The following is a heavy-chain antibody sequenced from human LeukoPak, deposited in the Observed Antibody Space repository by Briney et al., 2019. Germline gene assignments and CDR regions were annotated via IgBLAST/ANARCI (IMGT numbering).Heavy chain of an antibody. D-gene: IGHD2-8*01. CDR2: IKQDGSEK. CDR1: GFTFSSYW. V-gene: IGHV3-7*03. Sequence: GGSLRLSCAASGFTFSSYWMSWVRQAPGKGLEWVAHIKQDGSEKYYVDSVKGRFTVSRDDAKNSLYLQMNSLRAEDTAVYYCAKDQSGYCTNGICYTRDPYFDYWGQGTLVTVSS. CDR3: AKDQSGYCTNGICYTRDPYFDY. J-gene: IGHJ4*02.